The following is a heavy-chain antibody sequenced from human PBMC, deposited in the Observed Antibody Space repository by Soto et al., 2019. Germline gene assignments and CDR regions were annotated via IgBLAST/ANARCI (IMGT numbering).Heavy chain of an antibody. D-gene: IGHD6-13*01. V-gene: IGHV1-24*01. CDR2: FDPEDGET. Sequence: ASVKGSCKVSGYTLTELSMHWLRQAPGKGLEWMGGFDPEDGETIYAQKFQGRVTMTEDTSTDTAYMELSSLRSEDTAVYYCATAPKGTGSSWDILNYWGQGTLVTVSS. CDR3: ATAPKGTGSSWDILNY. J-gene: IGHJ4*02. CDR1: GYTLTELS.